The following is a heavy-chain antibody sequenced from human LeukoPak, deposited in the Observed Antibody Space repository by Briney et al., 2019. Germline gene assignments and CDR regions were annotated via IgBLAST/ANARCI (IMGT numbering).Heavy chain of an antibody. V-gene: IGHV3-53*01. Sequence: PGGSLRLSCAASGFTFSSSAMTWVRQAPGKGLEWVSVIYSGGSTYYADSVKGRFTISRDNSKNTLYLQMNSLRAEDTAVYYCARVIPATYYFDYWGQGTLVTVSS. CDR2: IYSGGST. CDR1: GFTFSSSA. CDR3: ARVIPATYYFDY. D-gene: IGHD2-15*01. J-gene: IGHJ4*02.